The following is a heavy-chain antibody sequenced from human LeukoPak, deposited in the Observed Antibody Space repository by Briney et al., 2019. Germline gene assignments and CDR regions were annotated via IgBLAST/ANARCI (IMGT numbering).Heavy chain of an antibody. D-gene: IGHD5-12*01. V-gene: IGHV3-48*03. CDR1: GFTFSSYE. J-gene: IGHJ4*02. Sequence: GGSLRLSCAASGFTFSSYEMNWVRQAPGKGLEWVSYISSSGSTICYADSVKGRFTISRDNAKNSLYLQMNSLRAEDTAVYYCARELRDIVATTFDYWGQGTLVTVSS. CDR2: ISSSGSTI. CDR3: ARELRDIVATTFDY.